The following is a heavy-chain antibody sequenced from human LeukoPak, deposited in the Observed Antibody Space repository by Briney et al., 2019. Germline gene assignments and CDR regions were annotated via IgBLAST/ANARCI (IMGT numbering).Heavy chain of an antibody. CDR2: IYYSGST. CDR1: GGSISSYY. CDR3: ARLLGYRIVAVAGTYFDL. Sequence: SETLSLTCTVSGGSISSYYWSWIRQPPGKGLEWIGYIYYSGSTNYNPPLKSRVTISVDTSKNQFSLKLSSVTAADTAVYYCARLLGYRIVAVAGTYFDLWGRGTLVTVSS. D-gene: IGHD6-19*01. J-gene: IGHJ2*01. V-gene: IGHV4-59*08.